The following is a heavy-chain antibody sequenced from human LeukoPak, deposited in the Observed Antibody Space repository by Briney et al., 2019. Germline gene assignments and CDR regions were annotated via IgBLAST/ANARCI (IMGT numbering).Heavy chain of an antibody. CDR1: GGSISSGSYY. CDR3: ARSLGVTITQYGMDV. D-gene: IGHD5-12*01. J-gene: IGHJ6*02. Sequence: SETLSLTCTVSGGSISSGSYYWSWIRQPAGKGLEWIVRIYTSGSTNYNPSLKSRVTISVDTSKNQLSLKLSSVTAADTAVYYCARSLGVTITQYGMDVWGQGTTVTVSS. V-gene: IGHV4-61*02. CDR2: IYTSGST.